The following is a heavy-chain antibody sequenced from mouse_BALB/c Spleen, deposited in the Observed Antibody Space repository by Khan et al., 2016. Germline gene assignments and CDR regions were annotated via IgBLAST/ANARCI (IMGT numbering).Heavy chain of an antibody. CDR3: VRPFGDCFAY. Sequence: EVQLQESGPELVKPGASVKMSCKTSGYTFSRYVIHWVKQKPGQGLEWIGYIDPENDGTKYNERYKGKATLTSDKSSNTAYMDLSSLTSEDSAAYYWVRPFGDCFAYWGQGTLVTVSA. V-gene: IGHV1S136*01. CDR2: IDPENDGT. CDR1: GYTFSRYV. J-gene: IGHJ3*01.